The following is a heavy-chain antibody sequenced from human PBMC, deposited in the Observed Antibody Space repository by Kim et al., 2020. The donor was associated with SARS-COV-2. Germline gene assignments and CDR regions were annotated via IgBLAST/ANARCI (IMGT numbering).Heavy chain of an antibody. CDR3: ARDRRITIFGGGRSWFDP. CDR1: GYTFTSYV. Sequence: ASVKVSCKASGYTFTSYVMNWVRQAPGQGLEWMGWINTNTGNPTYAQGFTGRFVFSLDTSVSTAYLQISSLKAEDIAVYYCARDRRITIFGGGRSWFDPWGQGTLVTVSS. D-gene: IGHD3-3*01. V-gene: IGHV7-4-1*02. J-gene: IGHJ5*02. CDR2: INTNTGNP.